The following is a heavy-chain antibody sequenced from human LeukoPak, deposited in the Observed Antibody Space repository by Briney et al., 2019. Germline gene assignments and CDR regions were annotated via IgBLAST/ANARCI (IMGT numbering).Heavy chain of an antibody. CDR3: ARGGTDYYYDSSGYYYVPFDY. J-gene: IGHJ4*02. V-gene: IGHV1-69*06. D-gene: IGHD3-22*01. CDR2: IIPIFGTA. Sequence: SVKVSCKASDYTFISYDISWVRQAPGQGLEWMGGIIPIFGTANYAQKFQGRVTITADKSTSTAYMELSSLRSEDTAVYYCARGGTDYYYDSSGYYYVPFDYWGQGTLVTASS. CDR1: DYTFISYD.